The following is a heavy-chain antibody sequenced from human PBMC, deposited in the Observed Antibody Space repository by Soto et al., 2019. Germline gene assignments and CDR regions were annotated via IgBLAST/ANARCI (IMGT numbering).Heavy chain of an antibody. Sequence: SVKVSCKASGLTFTSSAVQWVRQARGQRLEWIGWIVVGSGNTNYAQKFQERVTITRDMSTSTAYMELSSLRSEDTAVYYCAASRGYSYGYLGYFDYWGQGTQVTVSS. D-gene: IGHD5-18*01. V-gene: IGHV1-58*01. J-gene: IGHJ4*02. CDR1: GLTFTSSA. CDR2: IVVGSGNT. CDR3: AASRGYSYGYLGYFDY.